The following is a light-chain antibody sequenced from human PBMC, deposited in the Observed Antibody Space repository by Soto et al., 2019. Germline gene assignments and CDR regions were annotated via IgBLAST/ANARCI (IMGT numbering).Light chain of an antibody. CDR1: QGIGTY. Sequence: DIQVTQSPSSLSASIGDRVTIACRASQGIGTYLAWYQQKPGKVPKVLIYGATALHSGVPSRFSGSGSGAEFTLTITNVQPEDVATYYCQNYYSAPETFGQGTKVEIK. V-gene: IGKV1-27*01. CDR2: GAT. CDR3: QNYYSAPET. J-gene: IGKJ1*01.